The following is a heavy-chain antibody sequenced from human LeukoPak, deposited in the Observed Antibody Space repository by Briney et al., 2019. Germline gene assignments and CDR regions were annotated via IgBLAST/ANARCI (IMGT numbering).Heavy chain of an antibody. CDR1: GFTFSSYE. D-gene: IGHD1-26*01. V-gene: IGHV3-48*03. CDR2: ISSSGSTI. Sequence: GGSLRLSCAASGFTFSSYEMNWVRQAPGKRLEWVSYISSSGSTIYYADSVKGRFTISRDNAKNSLYLQMNSLRAEDTAVYYFARGAGSGAVYCYYYYMDVWGKGTTVTVSS. J-gene: IGHJ6*03. CDR3: ARGAGSGAVYCYYYYMDV.